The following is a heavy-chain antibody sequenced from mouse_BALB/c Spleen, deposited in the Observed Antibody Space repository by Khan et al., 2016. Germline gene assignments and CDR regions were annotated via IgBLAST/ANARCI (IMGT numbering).Heavy chain of an antibody. V-gene: IGHV1S136*01. CDR1: GYTFTNYV. Sequence: VQLQQSGPELVKPGASVKMSCKASGYTFTNYVIHWVKQRPGQGLECIGYVNPYNDGTNYNEKFKGKATLTSDKSSSTAYMELSSLTSEDSAVYYGARKGSYYRDDAFDVWGAGTTVTVSS. CDR2: VNPYNDGT. J-gene: IGHJ1*01. D-gene: IGHD2-14*01. CDR3: ARKGSYYRDDAFDV.